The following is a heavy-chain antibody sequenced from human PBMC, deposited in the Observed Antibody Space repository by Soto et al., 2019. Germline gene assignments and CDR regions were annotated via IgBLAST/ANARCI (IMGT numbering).Heavy chain of an antibody. CDR3: ARNDILTAPNDY. CDR1: GYTFTSYG. V-gene: IGHV1-18*01. Sequence: ASVKVSCTASGYTFTSYGISWVRQSPGQGLEWMGWISAYNGNTNYAQKLQGRVTMTTDTSTSTAYMELRSLRSDDTAVYYCARNDILTAPNDYWGQGTLVTVSS. J-gene: IGHJ4*02. D-gene: IGHD3-9*01. CDR2: ISAYNGNT.